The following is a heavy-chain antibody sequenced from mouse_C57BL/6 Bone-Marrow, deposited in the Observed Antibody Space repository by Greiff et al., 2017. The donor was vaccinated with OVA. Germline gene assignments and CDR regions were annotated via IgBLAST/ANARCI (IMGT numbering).Heavy chain of an antibody. J-gene: IGHJ1*03. V-gene: IGHV1-64*01. Sequence: QVQLQQPGAELVKPGASVKLSCKASGYTFTSYWMHWVKQRPGQGLEWIGMIHPTSGSTNYNEKFKSKATLTVDKSSSTAYMQLSSLTSEDSAVYYCARLAGTDWYFDVWGTGTTVTVSS. CDR1: GYTFTSYW. D-gene: IGHD4-1*01. CDR2: IHPTSGST. CDR3: ARLAGTDWYFDV.